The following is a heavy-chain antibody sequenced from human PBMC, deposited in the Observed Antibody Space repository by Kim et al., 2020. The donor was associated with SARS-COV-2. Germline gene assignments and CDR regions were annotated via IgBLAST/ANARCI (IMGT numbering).Heavy chain of an antibody. J-gene: IGHJ3*02. CDR2: IIPIFGTA. CDR3: ARDVGALAYCGGDCSPGNDAFDI. Sequence: SVKVSCKASGGTFSSYAISWVRQAPGQGLEWMGGIIPIFGTANYAQKFQGRVTITADESTSTAYMELSSLRSEDTAVYYCARDVGALAYCGGDCSPGNDAFDIWGQGTMVTVSS. D-gene: IGHD2-21*02. V-gene: IGHV1-69*13. CDR1: GGTFSSYA.